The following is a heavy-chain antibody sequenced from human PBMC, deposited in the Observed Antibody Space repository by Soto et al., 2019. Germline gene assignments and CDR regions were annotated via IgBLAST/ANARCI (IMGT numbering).Heavy chain of an antibody. CDR2: IRGSDSRT. CDR3: AIHPGTDYFEY. J-gene: IGHJ4*02. CDR1: GFNFSRYA. D-gene: IGHD2-21*02. Sequence: GGSLRLSCAAPGFNFSRYAMAWVRQAPGKGLEWVSGIRGSDSRTYYADSVSGRFTISRDSFKNTLYLQMNSLRAEDTAVYYCAIHPGTDYFEYWGQGSLVTVSS. V-gene: IGHV3-23*01.